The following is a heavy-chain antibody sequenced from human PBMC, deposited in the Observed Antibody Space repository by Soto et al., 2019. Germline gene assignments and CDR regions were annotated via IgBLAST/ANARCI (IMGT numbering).Heavy chain of an antibody. CDR2: ISGSGGST. Sequence: PGGSLRLSCAASGFTFSSYAMSWVRQAPGKGLEWVSAISGSGGSTYYADSVKGRFTISRDNSKNTLYLQMNSLRAEDTAVYYCAKDRYCSGGSCPLGLFGPWGQGTLVTAPQ. J-gene: IGHJ5*02. CDR3: AKDRYCSGGSCPLGLFGP. CDR1: GFTFSSYA. D-gene: IGHD2-15*01. V-gene: IGHV3-23*01.